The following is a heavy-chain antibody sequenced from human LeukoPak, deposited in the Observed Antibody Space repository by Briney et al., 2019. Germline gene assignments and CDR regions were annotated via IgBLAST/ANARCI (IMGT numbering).Heavy chain of an antibody. CDR2: ISSSSSTI. D-gene: IGHD3-10*01. CDR1: GFTFSSYS. CDR3: TRDQNFYGSGRGFDP. J-gene: IGHJ5*02. V-gene: IGHV3-48*01. Sequence: PGGSLRLSCAASGFTFSSYSMNWVRQAPGKGLEWVSYISSSSSTIYYADSVKGRFTISRDNAKNSLYLQMNSLRAEDTAIYYCTRDQNFYGSGRGFDPWGQGTLVTVSS.